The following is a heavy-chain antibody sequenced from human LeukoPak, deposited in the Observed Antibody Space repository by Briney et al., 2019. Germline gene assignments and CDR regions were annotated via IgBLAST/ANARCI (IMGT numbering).Heavy chain of an antibody. CDR2: IYQNGRT. CDR1: GYSISSGDY. D-gene: IGHD3-22*01. Sequence: SETLSLTCTVSGYSISSGDYWGWIRQPPGKGLEWIGNIYQNGRTYYSPSLKSRVTISVDTSKNQFSLKLSSVTAADTAVYYCARFRTDDTSGYYGGSFDYWGQGTLVTVSS. CDR3: ARFRTDDTSGYYGGSFDY. J-gene: IGHJ4*02. V-gene: IGHV4-38-2*02.